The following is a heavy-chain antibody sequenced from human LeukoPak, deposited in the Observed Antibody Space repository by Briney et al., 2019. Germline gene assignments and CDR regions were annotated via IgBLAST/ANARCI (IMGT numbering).Heavy chain of an antibody. D-gene: IGHD4-23*01. CDR2: ITVSGSTT. V-gene: IGHV3-23*01. Sequence: GGSLRLSCAASGFTFSAHEMNWVRQAPGKGLEWVSAITVSGSTTQYADSVKGRFTISRDNSKNILYLQMSSLRAEDTAIYYCARDPNGDYVGAFDFWAQGTLVTVSS. J-gene: IGHJ3*01. CDR1: GFTFSAHE. CDR3: ARDPNGDYVGAFDF.